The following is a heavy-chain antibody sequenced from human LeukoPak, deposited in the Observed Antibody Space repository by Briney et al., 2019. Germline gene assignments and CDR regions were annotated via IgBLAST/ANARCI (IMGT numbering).Heavy chain of an antibody. J-gene: IGHJ4*01. CDR1: GFTFSSYE. D-gene: IGHD5-18*01. Sequence: GGSLRLSCAAPGFTFSSYEMNSVRQAPGKGLEWVSYISSSGSTIYYADSVNGRFTISRDDSKSTLYLQMNSLRAEDTAIYYCAKGSRYIYGYYFDYWGHGTLVTVSS. V-gene: IGHV3-48*03. CDR2: ISSSGSTI. CDR3: AKGSRYIYGYYFDY.